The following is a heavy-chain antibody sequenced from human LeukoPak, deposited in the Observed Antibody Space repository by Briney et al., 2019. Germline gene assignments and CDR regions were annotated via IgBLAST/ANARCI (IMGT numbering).Heavy chain of an antibody. Sequence: GGSLRLSCAASGFTFSSYGMHWVRQAPGKGLEWVAVISYDGSNKYYADSVKGRFTISRDNSKNTLYLQMNSLRAEDTAVYYCARDTPGHIAARAFDYWGQGTLVTVSS. D-gene: IGHD6-6*01. CDR2: ISYDGSNK. V-gene: IGHV3-30*03. CDR3: ARDTPGHIAARAFDY. CDR1: GFTFSSYG. J-gene: IGHJ4*02.